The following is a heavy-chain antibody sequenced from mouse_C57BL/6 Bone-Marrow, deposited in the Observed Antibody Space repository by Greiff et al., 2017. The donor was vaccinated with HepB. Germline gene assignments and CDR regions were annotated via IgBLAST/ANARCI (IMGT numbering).Heavy chain of an antibody. J-gene: IGHJ2*01. CDR3: ARGYYGSSHYFDY. CDR2: ISYSGST. CDR1: GYSITSDY. Sequence: EVKVIESGPGLAKPSQTLSLTCSVTGYSITSDYWNWIRKFPGNKLEYMGYISYSGSTYYNPSLKSRISITRDTSKNQYYLQLNSVTTEDTATYYYARGYYGSSHYFDYWGQGTTLTVSS. D-gene: IGHD1-1*01. V-gene: IGHV3-8*01.